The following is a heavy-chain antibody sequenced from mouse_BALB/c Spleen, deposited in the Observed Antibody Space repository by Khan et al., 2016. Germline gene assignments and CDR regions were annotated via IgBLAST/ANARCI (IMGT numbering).Heavy chain of an antibody. V-gene: IGHV7-3*02. Sequence: EVELVESGGGLVQPGGSLRLSCATSEFTFTDYYMSWVRQPPGKALEWLGFIRNKANGYTTEYSASVQGRFTISRDNSHSILYLQMNTLSAEDSANYYCARDYDDYYAMDYWGEGTAVTVSS. CDR3: ARDYDDYYAMDY. D-gene: IGHD2-3*01. CDR1: EFTFTDYY. CDR2: IRNKANGYTT. J-gene: IGHJ4*01.